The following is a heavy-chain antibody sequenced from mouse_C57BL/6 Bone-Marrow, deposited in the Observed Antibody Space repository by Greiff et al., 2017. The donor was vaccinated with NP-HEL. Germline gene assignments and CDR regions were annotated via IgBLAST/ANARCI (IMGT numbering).Heavy chain of an antibody. Sequence: EVQLQQSGAELVRPGASVKLSCTASGFNIKDDYMHWVKQRPEQGLAWIGWIDPENGDTEYASKFQGKATITADTSSNTAYLQLSSLTSEDTAVYYCTFYDYGEGPFAYWGQGTLVTVSA. V-gene: IGHV14-4*01. CDR2: IDPENGDT. J-gene: IGHJ3*01. CDR1: GFNIKDDY. D-gene: IGHD2-4*01. CDR3: TFYDYGEGPFAY.